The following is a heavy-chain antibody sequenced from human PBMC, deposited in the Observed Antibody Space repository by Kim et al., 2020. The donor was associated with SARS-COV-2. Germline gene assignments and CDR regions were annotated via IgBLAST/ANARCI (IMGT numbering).Heavy chain of an antibody. D-gene: IGHD4-17*01. CDR2: ISNSGSEI. CDR3: VREDGSKDYGRFDP. Sequence: GGSLRLSCAASGFIFSDYYMSWVRQAPGKGLEWVSYISNSGSEIYYADSVKGRFTISRDNAQNSLYLQMNSLRAEDTAVYYCVREDGSKDYGRFDPWGQGTLVTVSS. V-gene: IGHV3-11*01. J-gene: IGHJ5*02. CDR1: GFIFSDYY.